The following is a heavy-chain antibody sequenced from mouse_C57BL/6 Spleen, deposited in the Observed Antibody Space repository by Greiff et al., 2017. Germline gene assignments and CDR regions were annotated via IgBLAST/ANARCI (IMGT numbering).Heavy chain of an antibody. V-gene: IGHV1-54*01. CDR1: GYAFTNYL. D-gene: IGHD1-1*01. J-gene: IGHJ2*01. Sequence: QVQLQQSGAELVRPRTSVKVSCKASGYAFTNYLIEWVKQRPGQGLEWIGVINPGSGGTNYNEKFKGKATLTADKSSSTAYMQLSSLTSEDSAVYFCARSGTTVVEGFDYWGQGTTLTVSS. CDR3: ARSGTTVVEGFDY. CDR2: INPGSGGT.